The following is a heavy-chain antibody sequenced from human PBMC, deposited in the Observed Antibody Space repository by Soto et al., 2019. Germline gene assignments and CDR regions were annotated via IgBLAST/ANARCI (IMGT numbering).Heavy chain of an antibody. J-gene: IGHJ4*02. Sequence: TSETLSLTCAVSGDSISSGFYWTWIRQPPGKGLEWIGSVYQSGSTHYNPSLKSRVTISVDTSKNQFSLKMISVTASDTAVFYCAKIADFDHWGQGTLVTVSS. CDR1: GDSISSGFY. V-gene: IGHV4-38-2*01. CDR3: AKIADFDH. CDR2: VYQSGST.